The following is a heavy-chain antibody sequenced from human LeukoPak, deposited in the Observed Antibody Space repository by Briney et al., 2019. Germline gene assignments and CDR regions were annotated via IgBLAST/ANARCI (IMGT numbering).Heavy chain of an antibody. CDR3: AKAEGYDILTGLDY. D-gene: IGHD3-9*01. Sequence: GGSLRLSCATSGFTFSSYAMSWVRQAPGKGLEWVSGIGASGGSTYYADSVKGRFTISRDTSKNALYLQMNSLRTEDTAVYYCAKAEGYDILTGLDYWGQGTLVTVSS. V-gene: IGHV3-23*01. J-gene: IGHJ4*02. CDR2: IGASGGST. CDR1: GFTFSSYA.